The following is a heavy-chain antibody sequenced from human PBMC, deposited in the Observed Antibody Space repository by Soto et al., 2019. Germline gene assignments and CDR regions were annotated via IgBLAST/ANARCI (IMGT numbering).Heavy chain of an antibody. CDR1: GFTVSSNY. V-gene: IGHV3-53*01. J-gene: IGHJ4*02. CDR3: ARSTLRYYSDTSGYHFDH. CDR2: IYSGGST. D-gene: IGHD3-22*01. Sequence: GGSLRLSCAASGFTVSSNYMSWVRQAPGKGLEWVSVIYSGGSTYYADSVKGRFTISRDNAKNSLYLQMNSLSAEDTAVYYCARSTLRYYSDTSGYHFDHWGQGTLVTVPQ.